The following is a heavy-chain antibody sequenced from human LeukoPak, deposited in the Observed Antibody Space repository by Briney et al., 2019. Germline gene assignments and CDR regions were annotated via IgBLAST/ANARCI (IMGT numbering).Heavy chain of an antibody. CDR1: GGSISSYY. D-gene: IGHD1-26*01. CDR2: IYYSGST. CDR3: ARDGSGGYYGSFDY. J-gene: IGHJ4*02. V-gene: IGHV4-59*01. Sequence: SETLSLTCTVSGGSISSYYWSWIRQPPGKGLEWIGYIYYSGSTNYNPSLKSRVTISVDTSKNQFSLRLSSVTAADTAVYYCARDGSGGYYGSFDYWGQGTLVSVSS.